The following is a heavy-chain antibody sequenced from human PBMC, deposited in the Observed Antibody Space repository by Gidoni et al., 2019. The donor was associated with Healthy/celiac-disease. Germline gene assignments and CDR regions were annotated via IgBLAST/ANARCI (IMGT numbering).Heavy chain of an antibody. D-gene: IGHD6-19*01. CDR3: AKDRIAVAGSSEIYYYYYYGMDV. Sequence: QVQLVESGGGVVQPGRSLRLSCAASGFTFSSYGMNWVRQAPGKGLEWVAVISYDGSNKYYADSVKGRFTISRDNSKNTLYLQMNSLRAEDTAVYYCAKDRIAVAGSSEIYYYYYYGMDVWGQGTTVTVSS. V-gene: IGHV3-30*18. J-gene: IGHJ6*02. CDR1: GFTFSSYG. CDR2: ISYDGSNK.